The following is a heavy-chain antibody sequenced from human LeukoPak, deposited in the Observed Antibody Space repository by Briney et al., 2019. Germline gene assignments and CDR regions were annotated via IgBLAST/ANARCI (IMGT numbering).Heavy chain of an antibody. D-gene: IGHD5-18*01. J-gene: IGHJ4*02. CDR1: GGSISSSSYY. Sequence: SETLSLTCTVSGGSISSSSYYWGWIRQPPGKGLEWIGYIYDSGYTNYNPSLKSRVTMSVDTSKNQFSLNLSSVSAADTAVYYCARALGYSYGNFHYWGQGTLVTVSS. V-gene: IGHV4-61*05. CDR2: IYDSGYT. CDR3: ARALGYSYGNFHY.